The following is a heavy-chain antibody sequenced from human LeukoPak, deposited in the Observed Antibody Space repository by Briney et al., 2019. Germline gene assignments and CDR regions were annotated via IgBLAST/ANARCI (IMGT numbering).Heavy chain of an antibody. V-gene: IGHV4-38-2*02. CDR3: AREKDDSSGDDAFDI. J-gene: IGHJ3*02. CDR1: GGSISSGYY. D-gene: IGHD3-22*01. CDR2: IYHSGST. Sequence: PSETLSLTCTVSGGSISSGYYWGWIRQPPGKGLEWIGSIYHSGSTYYNPSLKSRVTISVDTSKNQFSLKLSSVTAADTAVYYCAREKDDSSGDDAFDIWGQGTMVTVSS.